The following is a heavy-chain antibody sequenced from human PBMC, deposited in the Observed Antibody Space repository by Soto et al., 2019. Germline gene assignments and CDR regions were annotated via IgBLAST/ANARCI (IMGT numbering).Heavy chain of an antibody. D-gene: IGHD3-10*01. Sequence: GGSLRLSCAASGFTFSSYSMNWVRQAPGKGLEWVSYISSSSSTIYYADSVKGRFTISRDNAKNSLYLQMNSLRDEDTAVYYCAREGGLLVVRGAVMGFDPWGQGTLVTVSS. CDR3: AREGGLLVVRGAVMGFDP. V-gene: IGHV3-48*02. CDR1: GFTFSSYS. CDR2: ISSSSSTI. J-gene: IGHJ5*02.